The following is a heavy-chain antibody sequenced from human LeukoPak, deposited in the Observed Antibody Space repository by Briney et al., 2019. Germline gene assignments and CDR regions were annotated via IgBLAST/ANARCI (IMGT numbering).Heavy chain of an antibody. CDR2: IYYSGST. J-gene: IGHJ4*02. CDR1: GGSISSYY. CDR3: ARANRKNYYDSSGYYDY. V-gene: IGHV4-59*01. D-gene: IGHD3-22*01. Sequence: SETLSPTCTVSGGSISSYYWSWIRQPPGKGLEWIGYIYYSGSTNYNPSLKSRVTISVDTSKNQFSLKLSSVTAADTAVYYCARANRKNYYDSSGYYDYWGQGTLVTVSS.